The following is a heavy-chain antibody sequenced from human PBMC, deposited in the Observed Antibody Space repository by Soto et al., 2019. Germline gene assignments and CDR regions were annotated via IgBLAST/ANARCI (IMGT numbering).Heavy chain of an antibody. Sequence: QVQLQESGPGLAKPSETLSLTCTVSGCSISSYYWSWIRKPPGKGLEWIGYIYYSGSTNYNPSLKSRVTISVDTSKKQFSLKLSSVTAADTAVYYCARGSAAIMVDWGQGTLVTVSS. CDR1: GCSISSYY. V-gene: IGHV4-59*01. CDR3: ARGSAAIMVD. J-gene: IGHJ4*02. CDR2: IYYSGST. D-gene: IGHD2-2*01.